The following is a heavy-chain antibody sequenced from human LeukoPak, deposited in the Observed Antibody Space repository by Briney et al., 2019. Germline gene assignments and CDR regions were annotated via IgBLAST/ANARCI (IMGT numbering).Heavy chain of an antibody. V-gene: IGHV7-4-1*02. J-gene: IGHJ4*02. Sequence: ASVKVSCKASGYTFTSYAMNWVRQAPGQGLEWMGWINTNTGNPTYAQGFTGRFVFSLDTSVSTAYLQISSLKAEGTAVYYCARDSLHSGYYGLFDYWGQGTLVTVSS. CDR1: GYTFTSYA. CDR2: INTNTGNP. CDR3: ARDSLHSGYYGLFDY. D-gene: IGHD3-3*01.